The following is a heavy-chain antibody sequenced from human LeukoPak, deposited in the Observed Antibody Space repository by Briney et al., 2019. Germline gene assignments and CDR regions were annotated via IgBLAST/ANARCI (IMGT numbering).Heavy chain of an antibody. V-gene: IGHV1-46*01. Sequence: LCDSVKVSCKASAYTFTSYYMHWFRQAPEHGLEWMGTSNPIGVSTSYTQKFQGRVTVTRDTSTGTVYMELSSLRFDDTAVYYCARDPSRVSRNWFDPWGQGTLVTVSS. J-gene: IGHJ5*02. CDR3: ARDPSRVSRNWFDP. D-gene: IGHD2-2*01. CDR1: AYTFTSYY. CDR2: SNPIGVST.